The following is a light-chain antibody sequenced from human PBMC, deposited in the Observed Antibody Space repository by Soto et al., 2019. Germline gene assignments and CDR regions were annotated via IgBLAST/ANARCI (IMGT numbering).Light chain of an antibody. CDR2: GVS. J-gene: IGKJ1*01. CDR1: QSVSSSY. Sequence: EIVLTQSPGTLSLSPGERATLSCRASQSVSSSYLAWHPQKPGQAPRLLMYGVSTRATGIPDRFSGSGSGTDFTLAISRLEPEDFAVYYCQQYGNSPWTYGQGTKVEIK. CDR3: QQYGNSPWT. V-gene: IGKV3-20*01.